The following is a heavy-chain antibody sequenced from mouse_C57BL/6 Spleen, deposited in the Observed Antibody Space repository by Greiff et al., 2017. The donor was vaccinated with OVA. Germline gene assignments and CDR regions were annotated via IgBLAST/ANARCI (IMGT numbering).Heavy chain of an antibody. Sequence: VMLVESGPGLVAPSQSLSITCTVSGFSLTSYGVDWVRQPPGKGLEWLGVIWGGGSTNYNSALMSRLSISKDNSKSQVFLKMNSLQTDDTAMYCSAKRDGSSPANWDAMDYWGQGTSVTVSS. D-gene: IGHD1-1*01. CDR1: GFSLTSYG. V-gene: IGHV2-9*01. CDR3: AKRDGSSPANWDAMDY. CDR2: IWGGGST. J-gene: IGHJ4*01.